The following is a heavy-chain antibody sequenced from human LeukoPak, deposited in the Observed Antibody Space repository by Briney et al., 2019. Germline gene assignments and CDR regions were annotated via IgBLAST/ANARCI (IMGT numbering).Heavy chain of an antibody. Sequence: SGTLSLTCAVSGGSISSSNWWSWVRQPPGKGLGWIGEIYHSGSTNYNPSLKSRVTISVDKSKNQFSLKLSSVTAADTAVYCCARGLTDTAMVIYYYYGMDVWGQGTTVTVSS. D-gene: IGHD5-18*01. V-gene: IGHV4-4*01. J-gene: IGHJ6*02. CDR3: ARGLTDTAMVIYYYYGMDV. CDR2: IYHSGST. CDR1: GGSISSSNW.